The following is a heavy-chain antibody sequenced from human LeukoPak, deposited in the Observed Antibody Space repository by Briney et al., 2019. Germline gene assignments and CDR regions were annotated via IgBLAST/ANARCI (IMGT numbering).Heavy chain of an antibody. J-gene: IGHJ4*02. CDR2: INHSGST. CDR1: GGSFSGYY. CDR3: AKGLGYCSSTSCPHFDY. Sequence: PSETLSLTCAVYGGSFSGYYWSWIRRPPGKGLEWIGEINHSGSTNYNPSLKSRVAISVDTSKNQFSLELSSVTAADTAVYYCAKGLGYCSSTSCPHFDYWGQGSLVTVSS. D-gene: IGHD2-2*01. V-gene: IGHV4-34*01.